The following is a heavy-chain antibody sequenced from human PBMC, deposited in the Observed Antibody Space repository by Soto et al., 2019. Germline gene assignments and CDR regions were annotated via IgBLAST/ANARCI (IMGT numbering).Heavy chain of an antibody. CDR2: IYYSGST. D-gene: IGHD2-15*01. CDR3: ASGIGYCSGGSCGLLRSWFDP. Sequence: FLTLSVTSTVSGGSISSGGYYWSWNRQHPGKGLEWIGYIYYSGSTYYNPPLKSRVTISVDTSKNQFSLKLSSVTAADTAVYYCASGIGYCSGGSCGLLRSWFDPWGQGTLVTVSS. CDR1: GGSISSGGYY. J-gene: IGHJ5*02. V-gene: IGHV4-31*03.